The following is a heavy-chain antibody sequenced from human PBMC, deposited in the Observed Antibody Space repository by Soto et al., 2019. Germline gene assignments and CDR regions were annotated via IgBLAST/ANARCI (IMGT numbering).Heavy chain of an antibody. CDR2: IYYSGSV. Sequence: LSLTCTVSGGSITSGSFYWGWVRHCPGKGLEWIGSIYYSGSVFYNPSLESRVTISADVSRDQFSLKLTSVTAADTAVYYCARHGTALTAVNWFVSWGHGTLVTVSS. J-gene: IGHJ5*01. CDR1: GGSITSGSFY. D-gene: IGHD2-21*02. V-gene: IGHV4-39*01. CDR3: ARHGTALTAVNWFVS.